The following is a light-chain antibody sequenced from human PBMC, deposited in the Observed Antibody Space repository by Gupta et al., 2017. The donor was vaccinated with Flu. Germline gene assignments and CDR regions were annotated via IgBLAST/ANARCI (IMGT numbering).Light chain of an antibody. CDR1: TASIGSNT. CDR2: DNY. V-gene: IGLV1-44*01. J-gene: IGLJ1*01. CDR3: DASEESRNGNYV. Sequence: VTKACAGRTASIGSNTVNWYQPTPGTAPNILIYDNYKRRAGGPDRVSGSKSGTSAAIAISTLPSEEEAAYYCDASEESRNGNYVFGTGTKVTVL.